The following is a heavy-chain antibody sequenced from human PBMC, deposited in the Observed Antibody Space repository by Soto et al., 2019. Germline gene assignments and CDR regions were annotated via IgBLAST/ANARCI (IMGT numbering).Heavy chain of an antibody. CDR3: ARLQMSRGMDV. Sequence: QLQLQESGPGLVKPSETLSLTCTVSGGSISSSSYYWGWIRQPPGKGLEWIGSIYYSGSTYYNPARKIRGTISVDTSKNQFSLELSSVAAADTAVYDCARLQMSRGMDVWGLGTTVTVSS. J-gene: IGHJ6*02. CDR1: GGSISSSSYY. CDR2: IYYSGST. V-gene: IGHV4-39*01.